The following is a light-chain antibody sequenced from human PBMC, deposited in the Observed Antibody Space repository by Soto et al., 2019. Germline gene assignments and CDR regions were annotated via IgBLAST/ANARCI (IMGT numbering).Light chain of an antibody. J-gene: IGLJ1*01. CDR3: NSRGGSRPYYV. Sequence: QSVLTQPASVSGSPGQSITISCTGTSSDIGAYNSVSWYQQYPGRAPKLMIYEVSNRPSGVSARFSASKSGNTASLTISGLQAEDKADYYCNSRGGSRPYYVFGTGTKVTVL. CDR2: EVS. CDR1: SSDIGAYNS. V-gene: IGLV2-14*01.